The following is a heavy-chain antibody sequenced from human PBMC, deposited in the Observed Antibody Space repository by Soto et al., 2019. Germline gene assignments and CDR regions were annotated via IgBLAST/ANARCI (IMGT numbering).Heavy chain of an antibody. CDR2: ISYSGST. D-gene: IGHD2-15*01. CDR3: ATMGTPATGLYYFDY. Sequence: SETLSLTCTVSGGSISSSSYYWGWIRQPPGKGLEWIGSISYSGSTYYNLSLKSRVTISVDTSKNQFSLNLSFVTAADTAVYYCATMGTPATGLYYFDYWGQGTLVTVSS. V-gene: IGHV4-39*07. J-gene: IGHJ4*02. CDR1: GGSISSSSYY.